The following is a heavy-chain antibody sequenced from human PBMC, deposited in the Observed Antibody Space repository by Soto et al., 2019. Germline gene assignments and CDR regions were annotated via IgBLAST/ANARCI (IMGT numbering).Heavy chain of an antibody. CDR2: INPNSGGT. CDR1: GYTFTGYY. D-gene: IGHD6-13*01. J-gene: IGHJ4*02. V-gene: IGHV1-2*04. CDR3: ARSPYSSSWLEFDY. Sequence: ASVKVSCKASGYTFTGYYMHWVRQAPGQGLEWMGWINPNSGGTNYAQKFQGWVTMTRDTSISTAYMELSRLRSDDTAVYYCARSPYSSSWLEFDYWGQGTLVTVSS.